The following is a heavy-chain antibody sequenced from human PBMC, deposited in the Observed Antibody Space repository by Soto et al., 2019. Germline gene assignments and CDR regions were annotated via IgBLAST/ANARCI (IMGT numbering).Heavy chain of an antibody. J-gene: IGHJ4*02. D-gene: IGHD3-10*01. CDR3: ARGRGAD. CDR1: GFTFSSYA. Sequence: EVQLLESGGGLVQPGGSLRLSCAASGFTFSSYAMSWVRQAPGKGLECVSVIDSDGSTFYADSVKGRFTIFRDIFKNTVWLQMNSLRAEDTAVYHCARGRGADWGQGTLVTVSS. CDR2: IDSDGST. V-gene: IGHV3-23*03.